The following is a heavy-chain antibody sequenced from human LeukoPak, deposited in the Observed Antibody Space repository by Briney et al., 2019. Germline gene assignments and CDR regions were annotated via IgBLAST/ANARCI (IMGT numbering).Heavy chain of an antibody. Sequence: GGSLRLSCAASGFTFSSHAMNWVRQAPGKGLEWVSLISDNGGSTDYADSVKGRFTISRDNSRNTLYLQMKSLRAEDTAVYFCAKADCNSIWFTVKDYWGQGNLVTVSS. CDR1: GFTFSSHA. CDR3: AKADCNSIWFTVKDY. CDR2: ISDNGGST. J-gene: IGHJ4*02. D-gene: IGHD3-16*02. V-gene: IGHV3-23*01.